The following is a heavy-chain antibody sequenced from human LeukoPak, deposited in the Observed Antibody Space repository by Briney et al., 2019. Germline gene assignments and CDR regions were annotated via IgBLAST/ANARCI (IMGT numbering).Heavy chain of an antibody. CDR1: GFSVSRNY. V-gene: IGHV3-66*01. CDR2: IYSGGST. J-gene: IGHJ4*02. D-gene: IGHD6-19*01. Sequence: GGSLRLSCAASGFSVSRNYMTWVRQAPGKGLEWVSVIYSGGSTHYADSVKGRFTISRDNSKNTVYLQMNSLRADDTAVYYCALDSSGWYYFDSWGRGALVTVSS. CDR3: ALDSSGWYYFDS.